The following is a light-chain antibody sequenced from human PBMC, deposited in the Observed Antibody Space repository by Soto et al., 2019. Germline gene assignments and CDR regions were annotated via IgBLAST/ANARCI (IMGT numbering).Light chain of an antibody. V-gene: IGLV1-47*02. J-gene: IGLJ3*02. CDR1: SSNIGSNY. CDR3: AAWDGSLSGWV. Sequence: VLSQPPSASGTPGQGVIISCSGGSSNIGSNYVYWYRLLPGTAPKLVMFSDVTRPPGVSDRFSGSKSGTSASLAISGLRPEDEDDYFCAAWDGSLSGWVFGGGTKLTVL. CDR2: SDV.